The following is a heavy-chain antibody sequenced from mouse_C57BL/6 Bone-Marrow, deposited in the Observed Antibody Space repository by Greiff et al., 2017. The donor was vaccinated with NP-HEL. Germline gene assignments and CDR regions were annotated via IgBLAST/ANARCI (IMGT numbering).Heavy chain of an antibody. Sequence: EVMLVESGGGLVQPGGSLKLSCAASGFTFSDYGMAWVRQAPRKGPEWVAFISNLAYSIYYADTVTGRFTISRENAKNTLYLEMSSLRSEDTAMYYCARQESYYYGSSSWFAYWGQGTLVTVSA. CDR2: ISNLAYSI. D-gene: IGHD1-1*01. CDR1: GFTFSDYG. J-gene: IGHJ3*01. V-gene: IGHV5-15*01. CDR3: ARQESYYYGSSSWFAY.